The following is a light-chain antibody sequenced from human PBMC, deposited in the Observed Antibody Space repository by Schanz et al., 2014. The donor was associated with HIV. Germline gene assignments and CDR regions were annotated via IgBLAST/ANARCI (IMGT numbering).Light chain of an antibody. J-gene: IGLJ3*02. Sequence: QSALTQPPSASGSRGQSVTISCTGTSSDVGHYDYVSWYHQHPGKAPKVMIYDVSNRPSGVSNRFSGSKSGNTASLTISGLQAEDEADYYCSSYTSSSTPLVFGGGTKLTVL. CDR2: DVS. CDR3: SSYTSSSTPLV. CDR1: SSDVGHYDY. V-gene: IGLV2-14*01.